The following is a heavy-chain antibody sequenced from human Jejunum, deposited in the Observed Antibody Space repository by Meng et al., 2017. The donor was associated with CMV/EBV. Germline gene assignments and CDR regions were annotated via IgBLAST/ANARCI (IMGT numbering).Heavy chain of an antibody. CDR3: ARGNYGFDY. J-gene: IGHJ4*02. D-gene: IGHD4-17*01. Sequence: LACAACVLPFGGDYMTWVRQAPGKGVEWGSYITGSGDIIYYADSVKDRFTNSRDNAKSSLYLEINSLRAEDTAVYYCARGNYGFDYWGQGTLVTVSS. V-gene: IGHV3-11*01. CDR2: ITGSGDII. CDR1: VLPFGGDY.